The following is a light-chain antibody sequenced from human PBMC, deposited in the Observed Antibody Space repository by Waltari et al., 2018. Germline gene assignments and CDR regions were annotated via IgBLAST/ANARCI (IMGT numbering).Light chain of an antibody. V-gene: IGLV3-10*01. CDR1: ALPKKF. J-gene: IGLJ6*01. CDR3: FSTDSSATYGV. Sequence: SYELTQPPSVSVSPGQTARIACSGDALPKKFAYRYQQRSGQAPVMVIYEDNKRPDGIPERFSGASSGTVATLTITGAQVEDEGDYFCFSTDSSATYGVFGSGTKV. CDR2: EDN.